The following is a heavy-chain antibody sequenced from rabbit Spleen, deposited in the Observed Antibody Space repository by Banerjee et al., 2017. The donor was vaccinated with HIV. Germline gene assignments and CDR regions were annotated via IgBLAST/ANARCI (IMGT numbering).Heavy chain of an antibody. CDR2: IGSSGSV. Sequence: QSLEESGGDLVKPGASLTLTCTASGFSFSSSYYMCWVRQAPGKGLEWIACIGSSGSVWYASWAKGRFTISSHNAQNTLYLQLNSLTVADTATYFCVRGASSSGYYNLWGPGTLVTVS. CDR3: VRGASSSGYYNL. J-gene: IGHJ4*01. V-gene: IGHV1S40*01. CDR1: GFSFSSSYY. D-gene: IGHD1-1*01.